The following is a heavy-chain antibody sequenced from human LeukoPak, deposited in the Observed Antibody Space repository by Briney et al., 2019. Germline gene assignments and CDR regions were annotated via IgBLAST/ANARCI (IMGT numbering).Heavy chain of an antibody. V-gene: IGHV3-48*03. D-gene: IGHD6-19*01. CDR1: GFTFSDYE. Sequence: AGGSLRLSCSASGFTFSDYEMNWVRQAPGKGLDWVSFIIGSGSTTDYAESAKGRFTISRDNGKNSLYLQMNSLRAEDTAIYYCARGTFSMYSSGWYVGDWGQGTLVTVSS. CDR2: IIGSGSTT. J-gene: IGHJ4*02. CDR3: ARGTFSMYSSGWYVGD.